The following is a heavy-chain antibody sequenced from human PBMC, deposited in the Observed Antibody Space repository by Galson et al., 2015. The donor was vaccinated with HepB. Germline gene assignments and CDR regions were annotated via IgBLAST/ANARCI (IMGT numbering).Heavy chain of an antibody. V-gene: IGHV3-30*18. CDR3: AKDLGSSWGSANWFDP. CDR2: ISYDGSNK. CDR1: GFTFSSYG. D-gene: IGHD6-13*01. Sequence: SLRLSCAASGFTFSSYGMHWVRQAPGKGLEWVAVISYDGSNKYYADSVKGRFTISRDNSKNTLYLQMNSLRAEDTDVYYCAKDLGSSWGSANWFDPWGQGTLVTVSS. J-gene: IGHJ5*02.